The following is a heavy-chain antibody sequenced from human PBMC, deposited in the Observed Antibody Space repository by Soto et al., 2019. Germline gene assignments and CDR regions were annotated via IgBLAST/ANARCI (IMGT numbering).Heavy chain of an antibody. CDR1: GFSLITNGVG. CDR2: IYWDDDK. V-gene: IGHV2-5*02. Sequence: QITLKESGPTLVKPTQTLTLTCTFSGFSLITNGVGVGWIRQPPGKALEWLALIYWDDDKRYNPSLKTRLTXTXDXXKNQVVLTMTNMDPVDTATYDCAHRIACGGDCLDYWGQGTLVTVSS. D-gene: IGHD2-21*02. CDR3: AHRIACGGDCLDY. J-gene: IGHJ4*02.